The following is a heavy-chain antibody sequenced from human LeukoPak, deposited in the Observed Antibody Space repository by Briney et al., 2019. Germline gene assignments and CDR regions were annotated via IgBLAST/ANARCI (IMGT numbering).Heavy chain of an antibody. D-gene: IGHD3-10*01. CDR2: IRYDGSNK. CDR1: GFTFSSYG. J-gene: IGHJ2*01. Sequence: GGSLRLSCAASGFTFSSYGMHWVRQAPGKGLEWVAFIRYDGSNKYYADSVKGRFTIPRDNSKNTLYLQMNSLRAEDTAVYYCAKDGFDGYWYFDLWGRGTLVTVSS. V-gene: IGHV3-30*02. CDR3: AKDGFDGYWYFDL.